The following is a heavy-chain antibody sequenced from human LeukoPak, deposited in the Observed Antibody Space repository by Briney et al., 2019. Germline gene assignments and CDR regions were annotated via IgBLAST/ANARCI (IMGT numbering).Heavy chain of an antibody. V-gene: IGHV1-2*02. Sequence: ASVKVSCKASGFTFTVYNIHWVRQAPGQGLEWMGWINPNNGGTNYAQKFQGRVTMTRDTSISTAYMELSRLRSDDTAVYYCARGLSGPYYYYYMDVWGKGTTVTISS. J-gene: IGHJ6*03. CDR1: GFTFTVYN. CDR3: ARGLSGPYYYYYMDV. D-gene: IGHD2-15*01. CDR2: INPNNGGT.